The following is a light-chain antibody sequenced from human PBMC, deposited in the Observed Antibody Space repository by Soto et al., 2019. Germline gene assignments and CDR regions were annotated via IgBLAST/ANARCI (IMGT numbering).Light chain of an antibody. CDR1: SSDVGGYNY. V-gene: IGLV2-14*01. Sequence: QSALTQPASVSGSPGQSITISCTGTSSDVGGYNYVSWYQQHPGKAPKLMIYEVSNRPSGVSNRFSGSKSGNTASLTIPGLQAEDEDDYYCSSYTSSSLCVFGTGTKVTVL. CDR3: SSYTSSSLCV. CDR2: EVS. J-gene: IGLJ1*01.